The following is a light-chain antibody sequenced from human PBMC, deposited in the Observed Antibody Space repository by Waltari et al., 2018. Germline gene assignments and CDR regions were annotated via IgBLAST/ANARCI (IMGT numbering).Light chain of an antibody. J-gene: IGKJ2*01. CDR2: SAF. CDR3: LQTARVPHT. V-gene: IGKV1-39*01. Sequence: DIQMTQSPSSLSASVADRVTITCRASQGVGNYLHWYQQKPGNAPKLLVYSAFALESEVPSRFSGSVSGTDFTLTISSLQPEDSATYFCLQTARVPHTFGQGTKLEIK. CDR1: QGVGNY.